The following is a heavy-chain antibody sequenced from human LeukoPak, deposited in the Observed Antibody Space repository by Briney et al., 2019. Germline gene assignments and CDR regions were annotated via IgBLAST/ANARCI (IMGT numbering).Heavy chain of an antibody. CDR3: AREPTVLLWFGESRAWFDP. V-gene: IGHV4-39*07. J-gene: IGHJ5*02. Sequence: PSETLSLTCTVSGDSLSSTTHYWGWIRQTPGKGLEWIGSIYYSGSTYYNPSLKSRVTISVDTSKNQFSLNLRSVTAADTAVYYCAREPTVLLWFGESRAWFDPWGQGTLVTVSS. D-gene: IGHD3-10*01. CDR1: GDSLSSTTHY. CDR2: IYYSGST.